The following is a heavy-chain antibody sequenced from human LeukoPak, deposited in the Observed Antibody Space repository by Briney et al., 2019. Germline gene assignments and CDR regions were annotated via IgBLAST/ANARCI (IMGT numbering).Heavy chain of an antibody. J-gene: IGHJ5*02. CDR2: IYSSGTT. V-gene: IGHV4-4*07. CDR3: ASGPGEITP. CDR1: GGSISSYF. Sequence: KPSETLSLTCTVSGGSISSYFWSWIRQPAGKGLEWIGRIYSSGTTYYNPSLNGRVTMSVDTSKNQFSLEVRSVTAADTAVYYCASGPGEITPWGQGTLVTVSS. D-gene: IGHD1-20*01.